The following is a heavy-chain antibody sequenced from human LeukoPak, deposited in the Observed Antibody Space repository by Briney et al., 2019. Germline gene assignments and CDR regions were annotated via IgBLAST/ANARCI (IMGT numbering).Heavy chain of an antibody. CDR2: INPNSGGT. CDR1: GYTFTGYY. CDR3: ARATVVTPKRKKTLYMDV. Sequence: GASVKVSCKASGYTFTGYYMHWVRQAPGQGLEWMGWINPNSGGTNYAQKFQGRVTMTTDTSTSTAYMELRSLRSDDTAVYYCARATVVTPKRKKTLYMDVWGKGTTVTISS. D-gene: IGHD4-23*01. V-gene: IGHV1-2*02. J-gene: IGHJ6*03.